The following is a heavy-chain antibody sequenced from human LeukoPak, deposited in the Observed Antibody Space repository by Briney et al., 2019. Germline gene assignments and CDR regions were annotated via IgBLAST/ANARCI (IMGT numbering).Heavy chain of an antibody. CDR2: ISAIGGST. CDR1: GFTFSTYA. Sequence: RPGGSLRLSCAASGFTFSTYAMSWVRQAPGKGLEWVSTISAIGGSTYYADSVKGRFTISRDNSKSTLYLQMNSLGAEDTAVYYCAKPRDFYYYMDVWGKGTTVIVSS. J-gene: IGHJ6*03. CDR3: AKPRDFYYYMDV. V-gene: IGHV3-23*01.